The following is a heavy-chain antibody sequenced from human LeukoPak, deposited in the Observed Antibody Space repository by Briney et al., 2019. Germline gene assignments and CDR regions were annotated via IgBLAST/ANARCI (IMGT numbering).Heavy chain of an antibody. V-gene: IGHV3-23*01. J-gene: IGHJ6*03. Sequence: PGGTLRLSCAASGFTFSSYGMSWVRQAPGKGLEWVSAISGSGGSTYYADSVKGRFTISRDNSKNTLYLQMNSLRAEDTAVYYCARAYSVRYGLGYYYMDVWGKGTTVTISS. CDR2: ISGSGGST. D-gene: IGHD5/OR15-5a*01. CDR3: ARAYSVRYGLGYYYMDV. CDR1: GFTFSSYG.